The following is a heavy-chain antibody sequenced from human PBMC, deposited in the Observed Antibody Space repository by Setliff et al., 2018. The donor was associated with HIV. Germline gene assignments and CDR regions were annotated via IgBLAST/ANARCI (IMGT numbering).Heavy chain of an antibody. CDR3: ARHVLDYNFWSGYSTQNCFDY. CDR1: GGSISSYY. Sequence: SETLSLTCTVSGGSISSYYWSWIRQPPGKGQEWIGYILYSGSTYYSPSLKSRLTISVDTSKNQFSLNLSSVTAADTAVYYCARHVLDYNFWSGYSTQNCFDYWGQGTLVTVSS. V-gene: IGHV4-59*08. J-gene: IGHJ4*02. D-gene: IGHD3-3*01. CDR2: ILYSGST.